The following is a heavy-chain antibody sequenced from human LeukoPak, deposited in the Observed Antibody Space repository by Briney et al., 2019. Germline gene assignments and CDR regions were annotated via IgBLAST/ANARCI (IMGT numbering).Heavy chain of an antibody. CDR2: IMNDGSDK. V-gene: IGHV3-7*01. CDR1: GFSFSSSW. CDR3: ADLGYPD. Sequence: GGSLRPSCEASGFSFSSSWMTWVRQAPGKGREWVSTIMNDGSDKYYGDSVKGRFTLYSDNAKSSLYLQMNRLRVEDTAVYYCADLGYPDGGQGTLVTVSS. D-gene: IGHD2-15*01. J-gene: IGHJ4*02.